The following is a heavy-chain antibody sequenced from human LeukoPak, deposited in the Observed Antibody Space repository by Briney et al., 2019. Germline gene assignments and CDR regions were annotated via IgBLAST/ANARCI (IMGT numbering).Heavy chain of an antibody. D-gene: IGHD2-21*02. Sequence: QAGGSLRLSCAASGFTFSSYEMNWVRQAPGKGLEWVSYISSSGSTIYYADSVKGRFTISRDNAKNSLYLQMNSLRAEDTAVYYCIRDRRTRVTATIYWYFDLWGRGTLVTVSS. CDR3: IRDRRTRVTATIYWYFDL. CDR1: GFTFSSYE. V-gene: IGHV3-48*03. J-gene: IGHJ2*01. CDR2: ISSSGSTI.